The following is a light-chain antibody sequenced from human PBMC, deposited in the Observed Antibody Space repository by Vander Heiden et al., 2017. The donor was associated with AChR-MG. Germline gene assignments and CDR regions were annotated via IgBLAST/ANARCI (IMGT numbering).Light chain of an antibody. CDR1: QSVSSY. V-gene: IGKV3-11*01. CDR3: QQRSNWPPIT. J-gene: IGKJ5*01. CDR2: YAS. Sequence: EIVLTQSPATLSLSPGARATLSCRASQSVSSYLAWYQQKPGQAPRLLIYYASNRATGIPARFSGSGSGTDFTLTISSREHEDFAVYYCQQRSNWPPITFGQGTRLEIK.